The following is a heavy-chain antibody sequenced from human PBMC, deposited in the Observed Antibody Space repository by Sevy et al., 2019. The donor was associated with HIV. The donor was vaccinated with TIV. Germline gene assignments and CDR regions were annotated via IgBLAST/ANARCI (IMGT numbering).Heavy chain of an antibody. CDR2: ISSSSSTI. Sequence: GGSLRLSCAASGFTFSSYSMNWVRQAPGKGLEWVSYISSSSSTIYYADSVKGRFTISRDNAKNSLYLQMNSLRAEDTAVYYCARATSGYSYPPSGYYYGMDVWRQGTTVTVSS. D-gene: IGHD5-18*01. V-gene: IGHV3-48*01. J-gene: IGHJ6*02. CDR3: ARATSGYSYPPSGYYYGMDV. CDR1: GFTFSSYS.